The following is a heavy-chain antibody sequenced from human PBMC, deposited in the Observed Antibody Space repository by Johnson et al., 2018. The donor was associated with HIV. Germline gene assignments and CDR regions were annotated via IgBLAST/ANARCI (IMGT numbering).Heavy chain of an antibody. Sequence: VQLVESGGGLVKPGGSLRLYCAASGFTFSDYYMRWIRQAPGKGLEWVSYICSGGSTIYYADSVKGRFTIPRNNAKNSLYLQMNSRRAEDTAVYYCARAGSSSDDAFDIWGQGTMVTVSS. CDR1: GFTFSDYY. V-gene: IGHV3-11*04. J-gene: IGHJ3*02. D-gene: IGHD6-6*01. CDR2: ICSGGSTI. CDR3: ARAGSSSDDAFDI.